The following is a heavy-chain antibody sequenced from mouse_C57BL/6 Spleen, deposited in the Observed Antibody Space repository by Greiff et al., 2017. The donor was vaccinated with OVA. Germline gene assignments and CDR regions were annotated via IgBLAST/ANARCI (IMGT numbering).Heavy chain of an antibody. CDR2: IDPETGGT. CDR3: TRRWFAY. CDR1: GYTFTDYE. J-gene: IGHJ3*01. V-gene: IGHV1-15*01. Sequence: LVESGAELVRPGASVTLSCKASGYTFTDYEMHWVKQTPVHGLEWIGAIDPETGGTAYNQKFKGKAILTADKSSSTAYMELRSLTSEDSAVYYCTRRWFAYWGQGTLVTVSA.